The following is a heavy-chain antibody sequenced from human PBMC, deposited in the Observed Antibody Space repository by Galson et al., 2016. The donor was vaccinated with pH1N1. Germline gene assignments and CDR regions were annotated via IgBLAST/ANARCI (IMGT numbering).Heavy chain of an antibody. J-gene: IGHJ6*02. D-gene: IGHD2-15*01. CDR2: IHYSGNT. V-gene: IGHV4-31*03. CDR3: AREDLVVGEGWGYGLDA. Sequence: TLSLTCTVSGGSISSDGNYWSWIRQVPGRGLEWIGYIHYSGNTNYNPSLKSRVFISVDTSMNQFSLRLSSVTAADPAVDYCAREDLVVGEGWGYGLDAWGQGTTVTVSS. CDR1: GGSISSDGNY.